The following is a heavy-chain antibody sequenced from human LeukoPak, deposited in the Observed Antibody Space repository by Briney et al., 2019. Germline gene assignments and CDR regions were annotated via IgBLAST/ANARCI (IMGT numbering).Heavy chain of an antibody. CDR2: ISSSSSYM. V-gene: IGHV3-21*01. CDR1: GFTFSSYS. Sequence: PGGSLRLSCAASGFTFSSYSMNWVRQAPGKGLEWVSSISSSSSYMYYADSVKGRFTISRDNAKNSLYLQMNSLRAEDTAVYYCASFWGGYCSSTSCSHDYWGQGTLVTVSS. CDR3: ASFWGGYCSSTSCSHDY. J-gene: IGHJ4*02. D-gene: IGHD2-2*01.